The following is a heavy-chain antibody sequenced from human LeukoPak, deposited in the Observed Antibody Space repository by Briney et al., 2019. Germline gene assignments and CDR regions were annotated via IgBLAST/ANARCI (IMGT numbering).Heavy chain of an antibody. V-gene: IGHV3-23*01. CDR1: GFTFSSYA. CDR2: ISGSGGST. CDR3: AKSGYSSSWSNAAVYNWFDP. D-gene: IGHD6-13*01. Sequence: GGSLRLSCAASGFTFSSYAMSWVRQAPGKGLEWVSVISGSGGSTYYADSVKGRFTISRDNSKNTLYLQMNSLRAEDTAVYYCAKSGYSSSWSNAAVYNWFDPWGQGTLVTVSS. J-gene: IGHJ5*02.